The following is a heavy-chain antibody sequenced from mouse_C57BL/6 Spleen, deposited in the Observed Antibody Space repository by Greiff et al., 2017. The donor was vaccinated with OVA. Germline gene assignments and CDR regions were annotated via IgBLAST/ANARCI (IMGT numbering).Heavy chain of an antibody. J-gene: IGHJ1*03. CDR1: GYAFSSSW. V-gene: IGHV1-82*01. D-gene: IGHD2-2*01. Sequence: QVQLKESGPELVKPGASVKISCKASGYAFSSSWMNWVKQRPGKGLEWIGRIYPGDGDTNYNGKFKGKATLTADKSSSTAYMQLSSLTSEDSAVYFCARPMVTDWYFDVWGTGTTVTVSS. CDR2: IYPGDGDT. CDR3: ARPMVTDWYFDV.